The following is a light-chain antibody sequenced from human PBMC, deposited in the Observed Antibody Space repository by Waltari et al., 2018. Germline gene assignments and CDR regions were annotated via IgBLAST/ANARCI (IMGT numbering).Light chain of an antibody. CDR2: YAS. Sequence: AIQLTQSPSSLSASAGYRVTIACRASQDINSDLAWYQQKPGKAPKLLIYYASSLPSGVPSRFSGSGSGTDFTLTISSLQPEDFATYHCQHFKTYPITFGQGTRLEIK. J-gene: IGKJ5*01. CDR3: QHFKTYPIT. CDR1: QDINSD. V-gene: IGKV1-13*02.